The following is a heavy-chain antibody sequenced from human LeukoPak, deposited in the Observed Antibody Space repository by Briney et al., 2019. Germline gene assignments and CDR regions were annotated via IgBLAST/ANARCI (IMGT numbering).Heavy chain of an antibody. CDR1: GFTFSSFG. J-gene: IGHJ4*02. V-gene: IGHV3-33*01. CDR2: IWNDGSNN. CDR3: ASSMAYNCLDY. D-gene: IGHD5-24*01. Sequence: GGSLRLSCAASGFTFSSFGMHWVRQAPGKGLEWVAVIWNDGSNNYYADFVKGRFTISRDNAKNTLNLQMNSLRPEDTAVYYCASSMAYNCLDYWGQGTLVTVSS.